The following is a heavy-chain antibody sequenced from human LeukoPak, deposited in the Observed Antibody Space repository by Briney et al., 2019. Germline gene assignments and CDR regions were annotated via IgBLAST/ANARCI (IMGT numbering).Heavy chain of an antibody. CDR3: ARDYDSSGLRYFDL. D-gene: IGHD3-22*01. V-gene: IGHV4-59*01. Sequence: SETLSLTCTVSGASISDYYWSWVRQPPGKGRGWIGYIYYKGTTNYNPSLTSRVTISVDTSKSQFSLKLSSVTAADTAVYYCARDYDSSGLRYFDLWGRGTLVTVSS. CDR2: IYYKGTT. CDR1: GASISDYY. J-gene: IGHJ2*01.